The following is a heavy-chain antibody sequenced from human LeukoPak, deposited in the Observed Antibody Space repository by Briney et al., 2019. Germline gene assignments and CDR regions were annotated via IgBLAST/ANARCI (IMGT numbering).Heavy chain of an antibody. CDR1: GGSISSGGYY. CDR2: IYYSGTT. D-gene: IGHD5-18*01. Sequence: SETLSLTCTVSGGSISSGGYYWSWIRQHPGKGLEWIGYIYYSGTTYYNPSLKSRVTISVDTSKNLFSLKLSSVTAADTAVYYCARVDTTTGSPDWFDPWGQGTLVTVSS. V-gene: IGHV4-31*03. CDR3: ARVDTTTGSPDWFDP. J-gene: IGHJ5*01.